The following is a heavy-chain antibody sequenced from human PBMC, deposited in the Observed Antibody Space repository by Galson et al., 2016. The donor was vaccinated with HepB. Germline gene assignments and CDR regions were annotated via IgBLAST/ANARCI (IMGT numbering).Heavy chain of an antibody. CDR3: ARDKWETLRFYYALDV. D-gene: IGHD1-26*01. CDR2: ISAYNGQT. CDR1: GYAFSNYG. V-gene: IGHV1-18*01. Sequence: SVKVSCKASGYAFSNYGVTWVRQAPGQGLEWMGRISAYNGQTNYAQKLQDRVTMTIDTSRSTAYMEVRSLRSDDTAVYYCARDKWETLRFYYALDVWSQGTTVTVSS. J-gene: IGHJ6*02.